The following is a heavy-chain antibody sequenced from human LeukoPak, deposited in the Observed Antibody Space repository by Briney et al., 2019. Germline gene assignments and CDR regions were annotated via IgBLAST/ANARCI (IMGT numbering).Heavy chain of an antibody. CDR2: ISAYNGNT. V-gene: IGHV1-18*01. J-gene: IGHJ4*02. CDR1: GYTFTSYG. Sequence: ASVKVSCKASGYTFTSYGISWVRQAPGQGLEWMGWISAYNGNTNYAQKLQGRVTMTTDTSTSTAYMELRSLRSDDTAVYYCARDEMRYNWNDGGNYWGQGTLVTVSS. D-gene: IGHD1-20*01. CDR3: ARDEMRYNWNDGGNY.